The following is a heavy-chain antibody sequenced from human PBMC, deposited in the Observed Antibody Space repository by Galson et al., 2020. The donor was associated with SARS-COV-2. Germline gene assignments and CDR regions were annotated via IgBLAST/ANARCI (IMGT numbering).Heavy chain of an antibody. V-gene: IGHV3-30*04. CDR1: GFTLRSYA. D-gene: IGHD6-6*01. CDR2: ISYDGTTK. J-gene: IGHJ4*02. CDR3: ARETLDSTSSDFDY. Sequence: GGSLRLSCAASGFTLRSYAMHWVRQAPGKGLEWVAIISYDGTTKYNADSVKGRFTISRDNSKNTLYLQLNSLRAEDTALYYCARETLDSTSSDFDYWGQGTLVTVSS.